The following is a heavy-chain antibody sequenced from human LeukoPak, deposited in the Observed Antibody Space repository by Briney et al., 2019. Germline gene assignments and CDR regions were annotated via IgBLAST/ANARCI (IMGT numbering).Heavy chain of an antibody. J-gene: IGHJ6*02. CDR3: ARQVGVVTAIWDV. Sequence: ASETLSLTCTVSGGSITSYNYYWGWIRQPPGKGLEWIGTISYSGSTYYNPSLRSRVTISVDTSKNQFSLKLSSVTAADTAVYYCARQVGVVTAIWDVWGQGTTVTVSS. CDR2: ISYSGST. V-gene: IGHV4-39*01. D-gene: IGHD2-21*02. CDR1: GGSITSYNYY.